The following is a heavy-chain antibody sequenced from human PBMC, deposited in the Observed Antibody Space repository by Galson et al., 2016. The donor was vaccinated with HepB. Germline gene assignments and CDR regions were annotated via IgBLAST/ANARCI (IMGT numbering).Heavy chain of an antibody. V-gene: IGHV3-49*03. Sequence: SLRLSCAASGSNFGDDAMSWFRQAPGRGLEWVGFIKAKRYGETTEFAASVKGRFTISKDDSKSITYLQMNSLKTEDTAVYYCARHLPRGSGWSFYFDSWGQGTLVTVSS. D-gene: IGHD6-19*01. CDR3: ARHLPRGSGWSFYFDS. CDR1: GSNFGDDA. J-gene: IGHJ4*02. CDR2: IKAKRYGETT.